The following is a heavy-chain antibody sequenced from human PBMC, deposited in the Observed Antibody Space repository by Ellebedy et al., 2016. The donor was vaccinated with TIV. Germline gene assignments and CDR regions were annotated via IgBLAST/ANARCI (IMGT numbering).Heavy chain of an antibody. D-gene: IGHD2-2*01. CDR3: ARHEETCGIRSCHFDYYGD. CDR1: GFTFSDYY. J-gene: IGHJ4*02. Sequence: MPGGSLRLSCAASGFTFSDYYMSWIRQAPGKGLEWIGFIHHSGSSDSNPSVKGRIAMSVDTSKNQFSLSLSSVTAVDTAVYYCARHEETCGIRSCHFDYYGDWGPGTLVTVSS. V-gene: IGHV4-59*08. CDR2: IHHSGSS.